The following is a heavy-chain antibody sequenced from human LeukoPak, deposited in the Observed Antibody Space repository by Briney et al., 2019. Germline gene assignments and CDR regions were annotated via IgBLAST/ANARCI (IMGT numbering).Heavy chain of an antibody. V-gene: IGHV4-59*01. Sequence: PSETLSLTCTVSGGSISSYYWSWIRQPPGKGLEWIGYIYYSGSTNYNPSLKSRVTISVDTSKNQSSLKLSSVTAADTAVYYCARSNGSSWYRGAFDIWGQGTMVTVSS. J-gene: IGHJ3*02. CDR2: IYYSGST. D-gene: IGHD6-13*01. CDR3: ARSNGSSWYRGAFDI. CDR1: GGSISSYY.